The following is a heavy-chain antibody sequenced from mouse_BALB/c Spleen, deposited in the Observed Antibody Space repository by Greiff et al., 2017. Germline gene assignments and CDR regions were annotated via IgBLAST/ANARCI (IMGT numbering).Heavy chain of an antibody. CDR1: GFSLTSYG. D-gene: IGHD2-14*01. CDR2: IWAGGST. J-gene: IGHJ3*01. V-gene: IGHV2-9*02. CDR3: ARDSGVRRAWFAY. Sequence: QVQLQQSGPGLVAPSQSLSITCTVSGFSLTSYGVHWVRQPPGKGLEWLGVIWAGGSTNYNSALMSRLSISKDNSKSQVFFKMNSLQTDDTAMYYCARDSGVRRAWFAYWGQGTLVTVSA.